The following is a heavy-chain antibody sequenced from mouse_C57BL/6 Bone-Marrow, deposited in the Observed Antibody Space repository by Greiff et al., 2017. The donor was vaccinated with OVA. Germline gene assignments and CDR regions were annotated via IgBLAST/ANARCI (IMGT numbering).Heavy chain of an antibody. CDR1: GFSLTSYG. J-gene: IGHJ3*01. V-gene: IGHV2-6*01. Sequence: VQRVESGPGLVAPSQSLSITCTVSGFSLTSYGVDWVRQSPGKGLEWLGVIWGVGSTNYNSALKSRLSISKDNSKSQVFLKMNSLQTDDTAMYYCASTSYYYGSSPFAYWGQGTLVTVSA. D-gene: IGHD1-1*01. CDR3: ASTSYYYGSSPFAY. CDR2: IWGVGST.